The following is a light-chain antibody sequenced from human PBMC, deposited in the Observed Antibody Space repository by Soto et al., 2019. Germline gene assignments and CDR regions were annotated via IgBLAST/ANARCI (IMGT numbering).Light chain of an antibody. V-gene: IGLV2-14*01. CDR1: SSDVGSHNY. CDR2: EVN. Sequence: QSALTQPASVSGTPGQSITISCTGNSSDVGSHNYVSWYQQHPGKAPKLIIFEVNSRPSGVSNRFSGSKSGSAASLTISGLQAEDEADYYCSSYSSTSTPYVFGGGTKVTVL. J-gene: IGLJ1*01. CDR3: SSYSSTSTPYV.